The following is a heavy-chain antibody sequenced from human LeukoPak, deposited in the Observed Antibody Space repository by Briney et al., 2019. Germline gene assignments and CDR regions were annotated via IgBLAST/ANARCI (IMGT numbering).Heavy chain of an antibody. CDR2: INHSGST. V-gene: IGHV4-34*01. D-gene: IGHD6-19*01. J-gene: IGHJ4*02. Sequence: SETLSLTCAVYGGSFSGYYWSWIRQPPGKGLEWIGEINHSGSTNYNPPLKSRVTISVDTSKNQFSLKLSSVTAADTAVYYCARHWVAVAGIPYWGQGTLVTVSS. CDR1: GGSFSGYY. CDR3: ARHWVAVAGIPY.